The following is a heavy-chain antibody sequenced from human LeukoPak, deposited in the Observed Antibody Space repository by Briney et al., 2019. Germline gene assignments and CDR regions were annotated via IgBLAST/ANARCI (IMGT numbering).Heavy chain of an antibody. Sequence: PGGTLRLSCAASGFSFRTYGMSWVRQAPGKRLEWVSGISGSGDNTHNADFVKGRFTISRDNAKNSLYLQMNSLRAEDTAVYYCAREGGIVGATPVYWGQGTLVTVSS. D-gene: IGHD1-26*01. V-gene: IGHV3-23*01. CDR3: AREGGIVGATPVY. J-gene: IGHJ4*02. CDR1: GFSFRTYG. CDR2: ISGSGDNT.